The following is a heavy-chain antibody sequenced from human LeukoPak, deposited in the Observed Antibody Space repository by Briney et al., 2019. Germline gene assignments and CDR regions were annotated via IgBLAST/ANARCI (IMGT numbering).Heavy chain of an antibody. D-gene: IGHD2/OR15-2a*01. CDR1: RFTFSSYA. CDR2: ISSSATST. CDR3: PKAPPVLLPFDF. V-gene: IGHV3-23*01. Sequence: GGSLRLSCAASRFTFSSYAMSWVRQAPGKGLEWVSTISSSATSTYYTDSVKGRFTISRDNSKNTLYLQINSLRAEATAVFYCPKAPPVLLPFDFWGQGTLVTVSS. J-gene: IGHJ4*02.